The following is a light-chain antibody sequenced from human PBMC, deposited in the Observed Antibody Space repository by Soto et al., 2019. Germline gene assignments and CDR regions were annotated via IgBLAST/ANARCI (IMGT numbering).Light chain of an antibody. Sequence: DIVLTQSPGTLSLSPGERATLSCRASQSVSGSYLAWYQQKPGQAPRLLIYGASSRATGIPDRFSGSVSGTDFTLTISRLEPEDFAVYYCQQYGSSSWTFGQGTEVEIK. J-gene: IGKJ1*01. CDR3: QQYGSSSWT. CDR2: GAS. CDR1: QSVSGSY. V-gene: IGKV3-20*01.